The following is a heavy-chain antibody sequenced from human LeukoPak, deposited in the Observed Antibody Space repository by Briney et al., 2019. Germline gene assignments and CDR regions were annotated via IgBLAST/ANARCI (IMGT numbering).Heavy chain of an antibody. CDR2: INPSGGST. CDR3: ARAELYYDFWSGYYFVPLNNWFDP. Sequence: ASVKVSCKASGYTLTSYYMHWVRQAPGQGLEWMGIINPSGGSTSYAQKFQGRVTMPRDTSTSTVYMELSSMRSEDTAVCYCARAELYYDFWSGYYFVPLNNWFDPWGQGTLVTVSS. J-gene: IGHJ5*02. CDR1: GYTLTSYY. D-gene: IGHD3-3*01. V-gene: IGHV1-46*03.